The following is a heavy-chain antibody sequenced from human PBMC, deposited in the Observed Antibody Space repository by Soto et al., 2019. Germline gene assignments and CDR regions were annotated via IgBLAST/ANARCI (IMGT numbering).Heavy chain of an antibody. CDR1: GFTFSGSA. CDR3: TRPRGSGPDYYYYGMDV. CDR2: IRSKANSYAT. Sequence: GGSVRLSCAASGFTFSGSAMHWVRQASGKGLEWVGRIRSKANSYATAYAASVKGRFTISRDDSKNTAYLQMNSLKTEDTAVYYCTRPRGSGPDYYYYGMDVWGQGTTVTVSS. V-gene: IGHV3-73*01. D-gene: IGHD3-10*01. J-gene: IGHJ6*02.